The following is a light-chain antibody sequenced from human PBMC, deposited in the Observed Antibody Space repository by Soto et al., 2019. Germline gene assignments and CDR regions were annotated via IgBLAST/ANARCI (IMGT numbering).Light chain of an antibody. Sequence: EIVLTQSPGTLSLSPVEGATLSCRASQIVSTNFFAWYQQKPGHAPRLLIYGASTRATGIPDRFSGSGSGTDFTLTISRLEPEDFAVYYCQQYGRTSWTFGQGTKVAIK. V-gene: IGKV3-20*01. CDR2: GAS. CDR1: QIVSTNF. J-gene: IGKJ1*01. CDR3: QQYGRTSWT.